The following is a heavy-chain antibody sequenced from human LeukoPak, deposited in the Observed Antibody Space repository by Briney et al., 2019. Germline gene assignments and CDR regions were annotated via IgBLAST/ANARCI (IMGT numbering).Heavy chain of an antibody. D-gene: IGHD1-26*01. V-gene: IGHV3-74*01. CDR1: GFTFSRSW. Sequence: PGGSLRLSCAASGFTFSRSWMHWVRQAPGKGLVWVSRINDDGSTTSYADSVKGRFTISRDNAEKTLFLQMNSLRAEDTGVYYCARGPAANSGNYYVGDYWGQGTLVTVSS. J-gene: IGHJ4*02. CDR2: INDDGSTT. CDR3: ARGPAANSGNYYVGDY.